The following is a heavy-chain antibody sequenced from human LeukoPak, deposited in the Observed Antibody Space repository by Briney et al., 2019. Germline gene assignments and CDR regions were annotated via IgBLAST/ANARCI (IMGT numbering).Heavy chain of an antibody. CDR1: GFIFSSYG. V-gene: IGHV3-30*02. CDR3: ARVRYDSSGYYFDY. CDR2: IRYDGSKK. J-gene: IGHJ4*02. Sequence: PGGSLRLSCAASGFIFSSYGMHWVRQAPGKGLEWVAFIRYDGSKKYYADSVKGRFTISRDNSKNTLYLQMNSLRAEDTAVYYCARVRYDSSGYYFDYWGQGTLVTVSS. D-gene: IGHD3-22*01.